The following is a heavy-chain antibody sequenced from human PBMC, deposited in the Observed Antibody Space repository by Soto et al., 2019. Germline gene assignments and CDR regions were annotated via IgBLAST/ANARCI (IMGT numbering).Heavy chain of an antibody. CDR1: GFTVSSNY. D-gene: IGHD3-22*01. J-gene: IGHJ1*01. Sequence: EVQLVESGGGLIQPGGSLRLSCAASGFTVSSNYMSWVRQAPGKGLEWVSVIYSGGSTYYADSVKGRFTISRDNSKNRLYLQMNSLRAEDPAVYYCARDRVESGYPEYFQHWGQGTLVTVSS. CDR2: IYSGGST. CDR3: ARDRVESGYPEYFQH. V-gene: IGHV3-53*01.